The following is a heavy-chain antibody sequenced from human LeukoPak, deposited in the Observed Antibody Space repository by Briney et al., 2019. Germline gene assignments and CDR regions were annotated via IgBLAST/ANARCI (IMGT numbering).Heavy chain of an antibody. J-gene: IGHJ4*02. D-gene: IGHD3-22*01. CDR3: ARLDDSGGYYSHFDY. V-gene: IGHV5-51*01. Sequence: GESLKISCKGSGYSFTSYWIGWVRPMPGKGLEWMGIIYPGDSDTRYSPSFQGQVTISADKSISTAYLQWSSLKASDTAMYYCARLDDSGGYYSHFDYWAQGTLVTVSS. CDR2: IYPGDSDT. CDR1: GYSFTSYW.